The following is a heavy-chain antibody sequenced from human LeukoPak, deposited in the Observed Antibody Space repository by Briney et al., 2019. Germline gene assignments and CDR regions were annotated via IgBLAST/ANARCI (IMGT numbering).Heavy chain of an antibody. CDR2: IYYSGST. V-gene: IGHV4-39*07. CDR1: GGSISSSSYY. CDR3: ARAAGATVTTTHRYFDL. J-gene: IGHJ2*01. D-gene: IGHD4-17*01. Sequence: SETLSLTCTVSGGSISSSSYYWGWIRQPPGKGLEWIGSIYYSGSTYYNPSLKSRVTISVDTSKNQFSLKLSSVTAADTAVYYCARAAGATVTTTHRYFDLWGRGTLVTVSS.